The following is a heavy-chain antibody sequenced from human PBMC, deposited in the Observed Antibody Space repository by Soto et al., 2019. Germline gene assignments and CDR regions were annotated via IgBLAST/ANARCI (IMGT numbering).Heavy chain of an antibody. CDR2: TNAGNGNT. Sequence: ASVKVSCKASGYSFTRYSIHWVRQAPGQSLEWMGWTNAGNGNTKYSQKFQGRVTITRDTSASTAYMELSSLRSEDTSVYYCGRDSKWDDTSVGMDVWGQGTKVIVSS. V-gene: IGHV1-3*01. J-gene: IGHJ6*02. D-gene: IGHD3-22*01. CDR1: GYSFTRYS. CDR3: GRDSKWDDTSVGMDV.